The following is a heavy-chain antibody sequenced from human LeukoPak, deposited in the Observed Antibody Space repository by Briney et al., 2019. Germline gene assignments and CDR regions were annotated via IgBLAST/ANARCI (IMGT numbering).Heavy chain of an antibody. CDR1: GYTFTSYY. J-gene: IGHJ4*02. Sequence: ASVKVSYKASGYTFTSYYMHWVRQAPGQGLEWMGIINPSGGSTSYAQKFQGRVTMTRDTSTSTVYMELSSLRSEDTAVYYCARVGAVDTATRYYFDYWGQGTLVTVSS. V-gene: IGHV1-46*01. CDR3: ARVGAVDTATRYYFDY. CDR2: INPSGGST. D-gene: IGHD5-18*01.